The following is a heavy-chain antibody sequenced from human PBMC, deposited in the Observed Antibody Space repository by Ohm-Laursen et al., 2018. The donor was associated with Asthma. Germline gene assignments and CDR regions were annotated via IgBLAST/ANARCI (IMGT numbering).Heavy chain of an antibody. Sequence: GASVKVSCKASGYTFTSYYMHWVRQAPGQGLEWMGIINPSGGSTSYAQKFQGRVTMTRDTSTSTVYVELSSLRSEDTAVYYCASRDGHHSYGMDVWGQGTTVTVSS. V-gene: IGHV1-46*01. CDR1: GYTFTSYY. J-gene: IGHJ6*02. CDR3: ASRDGHHSYGMDV. D-gene: IGHD2-21*02. CDR2: INPSGGST.